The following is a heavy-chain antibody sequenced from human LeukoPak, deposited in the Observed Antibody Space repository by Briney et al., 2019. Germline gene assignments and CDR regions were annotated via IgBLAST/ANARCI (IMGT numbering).Heavy chain of an antibody. Sequence: QPGGSLRLSCAASGFTFSSYAMHWVHQAPGKGLEWVAVISHDGNNKYADSVKGRFSISRDNSKNTLYLQMNSLRAEDTAVYYCARDGGPYSSSWDAFDIWGQGTMVTVSS. CDR1: GFTFSSYA. J-gene: IGHJ3*02. CDR2: ISHDGNNK. D-gene: IGHD6-13*01. V-gene: IGHV3-30-3*01. CDR3: ARDGGPYSSSWDAFDI.